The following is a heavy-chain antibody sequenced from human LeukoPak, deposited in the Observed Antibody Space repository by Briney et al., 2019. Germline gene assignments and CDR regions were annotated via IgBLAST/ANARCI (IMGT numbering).Heavy chain of an antibody. V-gene: IGHV3-23*01. CDR1: GFTFSIYA. CDR2: ISGSGGST. J-gene: IGHJ4*02. D-gene: IGHD4-17*01. Sequence: GGSLRLSCAASGFTFSIYAMSWVRQAPGKGLEWVSAISGSGGSTYYADSVKGRFTISRDNSKNTLYLQMNSLRAEDTAVYYCAKGDYGDYGTFDYWGQGTLVTVSS. CDR3: AKGDYGDYGTFDY.